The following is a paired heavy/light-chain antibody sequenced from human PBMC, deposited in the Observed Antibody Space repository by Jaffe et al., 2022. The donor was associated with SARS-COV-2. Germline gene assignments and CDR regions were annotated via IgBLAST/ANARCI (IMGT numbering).Light chain of an antibody. CDR3: QQLNSYPRT. CDR2: EAS. J-gene: IGKJ1*01. CDR1: QGISSY. Sequence: DIQLTQSPSFLSASVGDRVTITCRASQGISSYLAWYQQKPGKAPKLLIYEASTLQSGVPSRFSGSGSGTEFTLTISSLQPEDFATYYCQQLNSYPRTFGQGTKVEIK. V-gene: IGKV1-9*01.
Heavy chain of an antibody. CDR1: GGSFSDYY. D-gene: IGHD3-22*01. J-gene: IGHJ4*02. V-gene: IGHV4-34*01. Sequence: QVQLQQWGAGLLKPSETLSLTCAVYGGSFSDYYWSWIRQPPGKGLEWIGEANQSGNTNYNPSLESRVTISVDTSKNQFSLKLSSVTAADTAVYHCASALTTYHSDSSGYSFWGQGTLVTVSS. CDR3: ASALTTYHSDSSGYSF. CDR2: ANQSGNT.